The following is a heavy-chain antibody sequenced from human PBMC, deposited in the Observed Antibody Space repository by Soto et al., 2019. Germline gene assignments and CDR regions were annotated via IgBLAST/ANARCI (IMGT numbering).Heavy chain of an antibody. V-gene: IGHV2-5*02. CDR1: GFSFNTRGVG. CDR3: AHLVPGPLSFAY. J-gene: IGHJ1*01. D-gene: IGHD6-19*01. Sequence: QISLKESGPTLVKPTQTLALNCTFSGFSFNTRGVGVAWIRQPPGKPLEWLAVTYWDDDRRYRPSLTDRRTITKDISTNQVVLTITNMDPEDTGTYYCAHLVPGPLSFAYWGQGALVTVSS. CDR2: TYWDDDR.